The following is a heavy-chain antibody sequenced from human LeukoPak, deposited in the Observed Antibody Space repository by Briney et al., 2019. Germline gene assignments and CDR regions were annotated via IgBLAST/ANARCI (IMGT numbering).Heavy chain of an antibody. CDR3: ARAKVATTVHWFDP. Sequence: PGGSLRLSCAASGFTVSRSYMTWVRQTPGKGLEWVSVIYSGGSTYYADSVKSRFTISRDNSKNTLYLQMNSLRAEDTAVYYCARAKVATTVHWFDPWGQGTLVTVSS. D-gene: IGHD5-12*01. CDR1: GFTVSRSY. CDR2: IYSGGST. J-gene: IGHJ5*02. V-gene: IGHV3-53*01.